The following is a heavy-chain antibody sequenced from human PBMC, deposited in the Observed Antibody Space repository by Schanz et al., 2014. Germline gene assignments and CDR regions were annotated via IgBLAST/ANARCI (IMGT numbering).Heavy chain of an antibody. V-gene: IGHV3-11*01. J-gene: IGHJ4*02. CDR3: ARIGHGRSWYVVY. CDR2: ISSSCTTI. D-gene: IGHD1-20*01. Sequence: GKGLEWVSYISSSCTTIYYADSVKGRFTISRDNAKNSLYLQMNSLRAEDTAVYYCARIGHGRSWYVVYWGPGTL.